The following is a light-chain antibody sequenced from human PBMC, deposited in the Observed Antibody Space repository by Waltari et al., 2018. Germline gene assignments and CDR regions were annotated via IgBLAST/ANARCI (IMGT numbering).Light chain of an antibody. V-gene: IGKV1-12*01. CDR1: PGISSW. J-gene: IGKJ1*01. Sequence: DIQMTQSPSSVSASVGDRVTITCRASPGISSWLAWYQQKPGKGPNLLIFAASNLQSGVPSRFSGSGSGTDFTLTISGLQPEDSATYFCQQGSSFPPTFGQGTKVEIK. CDR2: AAS. CDR3: QQGSSFPPT.